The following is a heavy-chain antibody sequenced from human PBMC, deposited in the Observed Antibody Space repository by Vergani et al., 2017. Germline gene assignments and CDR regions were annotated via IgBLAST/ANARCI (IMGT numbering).Heavy chain of an antibody. V-gene: IGHV3-23*01. CDR2: ISGSGGST. J-gene: IGHJ4*02. CDR1: GFTFSSYA. CDR3: AKGRYSSSWYGYYFDY. Sequence: EVQLLESGGGLVQPGGSLRLSCAASGFTFSSYAMSWVRQAPGKGLEWVSAISGSGGSTYYADSVKGRFTISRDNSKNTLYLQMNSLRAEDTAVYYCAKGRYSSSWYGYYFDYWGQGTLVTVSS. D-gene: IGHD6-13*01.